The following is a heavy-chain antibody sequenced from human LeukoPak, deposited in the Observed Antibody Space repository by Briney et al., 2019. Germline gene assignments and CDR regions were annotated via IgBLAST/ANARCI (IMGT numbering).Heavy chain of an antibody. J-gene: IGHJ4*02. D-gene: IGHD1-26*01. V-gene: IGHV4-31*03. CDR2: IYYSGST. Sequence: SETLSLTCTVSGGSISSGGYYWSWIRQHPGKGLEWIGYIYYSGSTYYNPSLKSRVTISADTSKNQFSLKLSSVTAADTAVYYCARDRGSYGIDYWGQGTLVTVSS. CDR1: GGSISSGGYY. CDR3: ARDRGSYGIDY.